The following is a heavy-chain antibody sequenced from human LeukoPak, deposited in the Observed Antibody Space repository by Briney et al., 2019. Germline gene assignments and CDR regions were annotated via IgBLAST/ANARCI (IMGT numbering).Heavy chain of an antibody. V-gene: IGHV3-48*01. CDR2: ISSSSSTI. CDR1: GFIFGSYE. J-gene: IGHJ6*03. D-gene: IGHD2-2*01. CDR3: ARDLIYQLRQWDYYYYMDV. Sequence: PGGSLRLSCAASGFIFGSYEMNWVRQAPGKGLEWVSYISSSSSTIYYADSVKGRFTISRDNAKNSLYLQMNSLRAEDTAVYYCARDLIYQLRQWDYYYYMDVWGKGTTVTVSS.